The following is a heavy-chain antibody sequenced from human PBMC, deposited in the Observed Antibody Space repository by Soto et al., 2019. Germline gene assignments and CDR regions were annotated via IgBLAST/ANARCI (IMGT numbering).Heavy chain of an antibody. CDR2: IRSKAYGGTT. CDR1: GFTFGDYA. Sequence: GGSLRLSCTASGFTFGDYAMSWFRQAPGKGLEWVGFIRSKAYGGTTEYAASVKGRFTISRDDSKSIAYLQMNSLKTEDTAVYYCTRDDRPPWDYGDYDYYGMDVWGQGTTVTVSS. D-gene: IGHD4-17*01. CDR3: TRDDRPPWDYGDYDYYGMDV. J-gene: IGHJ6*02. V-gene: IGHV3-49*03.